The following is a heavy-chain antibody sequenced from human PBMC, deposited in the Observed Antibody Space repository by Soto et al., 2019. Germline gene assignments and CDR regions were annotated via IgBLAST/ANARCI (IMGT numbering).Heavy chain of an antibody. Sequence: QVQLQESGPGLVKPSQTLSLTCTVSGVSINSGDYYWSWIRQHPGNGLEWIGYIYYSGSTFYNPSLKSRVAISLDTSKNQFSLNLNSVTAADTAVYSCARSRCSGGACYFFDYWGQGTLVTVSS. CDR2: IYYSGST. D-gene: IGHD2-21*02. CDR3: ARSRCSGGACYFFDY. V-gene: IGHV4-31*03. CDR1: GVSINSGDYY. J-gene: IGHJ4*02.